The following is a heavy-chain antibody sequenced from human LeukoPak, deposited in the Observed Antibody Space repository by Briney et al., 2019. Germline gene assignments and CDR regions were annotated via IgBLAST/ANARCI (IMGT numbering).Heavy chain of an antibody. D-gene: IGHD2-2*01. CDR2: ILYGGST. J-gene: IGHJ5*02. CDR3: ARGFGQLLRFDP. V-gene: IGHV4-39*07. Sequence: SETLSLTCTVSGASISSTSYYWGWIRQSPGKGLEWIGSILYGGSTSYNPSLKSRVTMSVDTSKNQFSLKLSSVTAADTAVYYCARGFGQLLRFDPWGQGTLVTVSS. CDR1: GASISSTSYY.